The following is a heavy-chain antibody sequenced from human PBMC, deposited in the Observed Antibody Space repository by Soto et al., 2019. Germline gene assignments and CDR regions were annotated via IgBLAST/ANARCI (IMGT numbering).Heavy chain of an antibody. J-gene: IGHJ5*02. CDR1: GGSISSYY. Sequence: SETLSLTCTVSGGSISSYYWSWIRQPPGKGLEWIGYAHYSGSTNYNPSLTSRVTISVDTSKNQFSLNLRSVTAADTAVYYCARHAPSAAGLVCWSDPWGQGTLVTVSS. V-gene: IGHV4-59*08. CDR2: AHYSGST. CDR3: ARHAPSAAGLVCWSDP. D-gene: IGHD6-13*01.